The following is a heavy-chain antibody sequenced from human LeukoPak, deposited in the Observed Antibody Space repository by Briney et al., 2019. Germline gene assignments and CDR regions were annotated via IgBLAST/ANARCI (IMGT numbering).Heavy chain of an antibody. V-gene: IGHV4-30-4*01. CDR2: IYYSVST. CDR3: ARDKVGATNWLDP. D-gene: IGHD1-26*01. CDR1: GGSISSGEYY. J-gene: IGHJ5*02. Sequence: SQTLSLTCVVSGGSISSGEYYWSWIRQPPGKGLEWIGYIYYSVSTYYNPSLKSRLTISVDTSNSQFSLRLTSVTAADTAVYYCARDKVGATNWLDPWGQGTLVTVSS.